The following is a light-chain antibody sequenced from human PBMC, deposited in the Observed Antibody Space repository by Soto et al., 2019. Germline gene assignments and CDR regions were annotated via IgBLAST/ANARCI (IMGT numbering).Light chain of an antibody. CDR1: SSDVGSYNY. CDR3: SSYTSSSTLL. Sequence: QSALTQPASVSGSPGQSITISCTGTSSDVGSYNYVSWYQQHPGKAPKLMIYEVSNRPSGVSNRFSGSKSGNTASLTISGLQAEDEADYYCSSYTSSSTLLFGGGTKVNVL. CDR2: EVS. J-gene: IGLJ2*01. V-gene: IGLV2-14*01.